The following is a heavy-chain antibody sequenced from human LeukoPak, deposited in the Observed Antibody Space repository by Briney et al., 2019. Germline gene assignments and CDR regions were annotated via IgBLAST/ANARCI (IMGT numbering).Heavy chain of an antibody. Sequence: GGSLRLSCAASGFTFSNYWMSWVRQAPGKGLEWVTNIHQDGNEKYYVDSVKGRFTISRDNAKNLLHLQMDSLRAEDTAVYYCARDYYGSGGFDYWGQGTLVTVSS. CDR1: GFTFSNYW. CDR2: IHQDGNEK. V-gene: IGHV3-7*01. CDR3: ARDYYGSGGFDY. J-gene: IGHJ4*02. D-gene: IGHD3-10*01.